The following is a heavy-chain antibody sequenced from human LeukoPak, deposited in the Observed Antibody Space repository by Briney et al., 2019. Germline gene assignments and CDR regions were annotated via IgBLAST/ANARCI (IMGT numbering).Heavy chain of an antibody. Sequence: PGGSLRLSCAASGFIFSSYAMSWVRQAPGKGLEWVSSFSSSGRKTYYSDSVKGRFTISRDNSKNTQYLQMSSLRAEHKAVYYCAKRDRPCSGDCSAPYYFDYWGQGTLVTVSS. CDR3: AKRDRPCSGDCSAPYYFDY. CDR1: GFIFSSYA. J-gene: IGHJ4*02. D-gene: IGHD2-21*02. CDR2: FSSSGRKT. V-gene: IGHV3-23*01.